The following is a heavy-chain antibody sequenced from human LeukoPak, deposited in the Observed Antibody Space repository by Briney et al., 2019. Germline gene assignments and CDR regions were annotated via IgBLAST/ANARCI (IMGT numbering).Heavy chain of an antibody. D-gene: IGHD2-15*01. Sequence: GGSLRLSCAASGFTFSTYAIHWVRQAPGKGLEWVAVISYDGSNKYYVDSVKGRFTIARDNSKNTVYLQMNSLRAEDMAVYYCAREGWYYFDYWGQGTLVTVSS. CDR2: ISYDGSNK. J-gene: IGHJ4*02. V-gene: IGHV3-30-3*01. CDR1: GFTFSTYA. CDR3: AREGWYYFDY.